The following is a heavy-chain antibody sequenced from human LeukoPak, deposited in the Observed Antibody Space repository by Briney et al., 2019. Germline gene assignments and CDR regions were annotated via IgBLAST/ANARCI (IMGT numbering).Heavy chain of an antibody. D-gene: IGHD6-19*01. CDR2: INHSGST. CDR1: GGSFSGYY. J-gene: IGHJ4*02. CDR3: ARASYPGLEDY. V-gene: IGHV4-34*01. Sequence: PSETLSLTCAVYGGSFSGYYWSWIRQPPGKGLEWIGEINHSGSTNYNPSLKSRVTMSVDTSKNQFSLKLSSVTAADTAVYYCARASYPGLEDYWGQGTLVTVSS.